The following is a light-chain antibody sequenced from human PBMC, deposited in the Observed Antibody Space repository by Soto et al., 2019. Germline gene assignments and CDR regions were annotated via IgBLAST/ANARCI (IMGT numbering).Light chain of an antibody. CDR1: SSDVGGYNY. CDR3: SSYTGSSTPV. V-gene: IGLV2-14*01. J-gene: IGLJ3*02. CDR2: EVS. Sequence: QSALTQPASVSGSPGQSITISCTGTSSDVGGYNYVSWYQHHPGQAPKLMIYEVSNRPSGVSNRFSGSKSGNTASLTISGLQAEDEADYYCSSYTGSSTPVFGGGTKVTVL.